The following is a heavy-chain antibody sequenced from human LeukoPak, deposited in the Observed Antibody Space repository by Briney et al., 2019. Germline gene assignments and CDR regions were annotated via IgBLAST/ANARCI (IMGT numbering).Heavy chain of an antibody. CDR1: GFTFSSYE. CDR2: ISSSGSTI. D-gene: IGHD2-21*02. Sequence: PGGSLRLSCAASGFTFSSYEMNWVRQAPGKGLEWVSYISSSGSTIYYADSVKGRFTISRDNAKNSLYLQMNSLRAEDTAVYYCARRGDYCGGDCYHHWGQGTPVTVSS. V-gene: IGHV3-48*03. CDR3: ARRGDYCGGDCYHH. J-gene: IGHJ5*02.